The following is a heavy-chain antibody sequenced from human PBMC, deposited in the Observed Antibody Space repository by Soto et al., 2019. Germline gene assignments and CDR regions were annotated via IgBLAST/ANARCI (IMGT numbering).Heavy chain of an antibody. Sequence: QVQLQESGPGLVKPSETLSLTCTVSGASISDYYWSWIRQPAGKGLECIGRIYASGNTNYNPSLKSRVTLAVDTSNNQFSLTLNSVTAADTAVYYCARESRSALGTVEHWGRGNLVTVSS. V-gene: IGHV4-4*07. J-gene: IGHJ4*02. CDR2: IYASGNT. CDR1: GASISDYY. D-gene: IGHD6-13*01. CDR3: ARESRSALGTVEH.